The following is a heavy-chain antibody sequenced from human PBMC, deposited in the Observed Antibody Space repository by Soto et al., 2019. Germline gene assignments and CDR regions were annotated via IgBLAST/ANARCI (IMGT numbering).Heavy chain of an antibody. CDR3: ASMKTRRFDY. Sequence: QVQLQESGPGLVKPSQTLSLTCTVSGVSISRGGYYWSWIRQHPGKGLEWIGYTYDSGSTYYNPSLKSRVTISVDTSKNQFSLKLRSVNAADTAVYYCASMKTRRFDYWVQGTLVTVSS. CDR2: TYDSGST. V-gene: IGHV4-31*03. CDR1: GVSISRGGYY. D-gene: IGHD4-17*01. J-gene: IGHJ4*02.